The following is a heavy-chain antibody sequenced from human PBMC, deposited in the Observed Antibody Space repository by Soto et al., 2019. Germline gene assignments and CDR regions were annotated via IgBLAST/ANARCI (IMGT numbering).Heavy chain of an antibody. Sequence: SETLSLTCTVSGGSITSYYWSWIRQPAGKGLEWIGRIYTSGSTNYNPSLKSRVTMSVDTSKNQFSLKLSSVTAADTAVYYCARMVDYYDSSGRDYWGQGTLVTVSS. J-gene: IGHJ4*02. V-gene: IGHV4-4*07. CDR1: GGSITSYY. D-gene: IGHD3-22*01. CDR2: IYTSGST. CDR3: ARMVDYYDSSGRDY.